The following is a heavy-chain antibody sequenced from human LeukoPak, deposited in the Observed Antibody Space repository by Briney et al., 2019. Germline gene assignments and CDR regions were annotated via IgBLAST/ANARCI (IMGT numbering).Heavy chain of an antibody. D-gene: IGHD6-6*01. CDR1: GFTFSSYS. J-gene: IGHJ5*02. V-gene: IGHV3-48*01. Sequence: PGGSLRLSCAASGFTFSSYSMNWVRQAPGKGLEWVSYISSSSSTIYYADSVKGRFTISRDNAKNSLYLQMNSLRAEDTAVYYCARDRVAARPWDWFDPWGQGTLVTVSS. CDR2: ISSSSSTI. CDR3: ARDRVAARPWDWFDP.